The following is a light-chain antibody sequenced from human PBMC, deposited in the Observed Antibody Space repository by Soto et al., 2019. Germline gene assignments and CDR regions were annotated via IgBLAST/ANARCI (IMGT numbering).Light chain of an antibody. Sequence: DIVMTQSPDSLAVSLGERATINCKSSQSVLYRSNNKNYLAWYQHKPGQPPKLLIYWASTRESGVPDRFSGSGSGTDFTLTISSLQAEDVAVYYCQQYYSTPWTFGQGTKVEIK. J-gene: IGKJ1*01. CDR2: WAS. V-gene: IGKV4-1*01. CDR3: QQYYSTPWT. CDR1: QSVLYRSNNKNY.